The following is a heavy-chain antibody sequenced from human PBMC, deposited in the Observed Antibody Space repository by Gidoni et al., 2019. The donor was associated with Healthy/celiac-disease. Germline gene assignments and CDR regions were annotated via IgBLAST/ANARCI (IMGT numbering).Heavy chain of an antibody. Sequence: TFSSYAMHWVRQAPGKGLEWVAVISYDGSNKYYADSVKGRFTISRDNSKNTLYLQMNSLRAEDTAVYYCARDLQDPLRLGELSLDFDYWGQGTLVTVSS. CDR1: TFSSYA. D-gene: IGHD3-16*02. V-gene: IGHV3-30*04. CDR3: ARDLQDPLRLGELSLDFDY. J-gene: IGHJ4*02. CDR2: ISYDGSNK.